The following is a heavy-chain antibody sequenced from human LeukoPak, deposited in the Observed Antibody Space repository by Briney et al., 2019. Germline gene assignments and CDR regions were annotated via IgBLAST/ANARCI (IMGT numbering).Heavy chain of an antibody. J-gene: IGHJ4*02. Sequence: SETLSLTCAVYGGSFSGYYWSWIRQPPGKGLEWIGEINHSGSTNYNPSLKSRVTISVDTSKNQFSLKLSSVTAADTAVYYCARHGSGSPPFYYFDYWGQGTLVTVSS. CDR1: GGSFSGYY. CDR2: INHSGST. V-gene: IGHV4-34*01. CDR3: ARHGSGSPPFYYFDY. D-gene: IGHD1-26*01.